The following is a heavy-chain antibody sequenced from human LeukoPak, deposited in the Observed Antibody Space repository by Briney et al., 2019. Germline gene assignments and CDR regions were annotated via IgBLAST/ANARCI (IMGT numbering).Heavy chain of an antibody. Sequence: PGGSLRLSCAASGFTFSSYAMHWVRQAPGKGLEWVAVISYDGSNKYYADSVKGRFTISRDNSKNTLYLQMNSLRAEDTAVYYCAREGEQWLVQGYWGQGTLVTVSS. CDR3: AREGEQWLVQGY. D-gene: IGHD6-19*01. J-gene: IGHJ4*02. CDR2: ISYDGSNK. CDR1: GFTFSSYA. V-gene: IGHV3-30*04.